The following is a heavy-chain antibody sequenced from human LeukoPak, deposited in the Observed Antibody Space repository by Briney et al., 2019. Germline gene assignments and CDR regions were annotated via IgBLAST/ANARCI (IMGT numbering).Heavy chain of an antibody. J-gene: IGHJ4*02. CDR1: GGSISSSSYY. CDR2: IYYSGST. D-gene: IGHD3-3*01. CDR3: ARSYGDDFWSGYYTEPPDY. V-gene: IGHV4-39*01. Sequence: NPSETLSLTCTVSGGSISSSSYYWGWIRQPPGKGLEWIGSIYYSGSTYYNPSLKSRVTISVDTSKNQFSLKLSSVTAADTAVYYCARSYGDDFWSGYYTEPPDYWGQGTLVTVSS.